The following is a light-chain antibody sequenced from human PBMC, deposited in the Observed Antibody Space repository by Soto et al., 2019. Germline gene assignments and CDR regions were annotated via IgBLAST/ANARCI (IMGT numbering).Light chain of an antibody. Sequence: EIVMTQSPATLSVSPGERATLSCRASQSVSSNLAWYQQKPGQAPRLLIYGASTRATGIPARFSGSGSGTEFTLTISSLQXXXFAVYYCQQYNNWPRTFGPGTKVDIK. CDR1: QSVSSN. J-gene: IGKJ3*01. CDR2: GAS. V-gene: IGKV3-15*01. CDR3: QQYNNWPRT.